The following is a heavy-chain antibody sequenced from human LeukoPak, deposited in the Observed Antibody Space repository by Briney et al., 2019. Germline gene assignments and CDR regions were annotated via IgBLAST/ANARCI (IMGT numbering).Heavy chain of an antibody. CDR3: ARDRGSGMIYYFDY. V-gene: IGHV3-48*03. Sequence: PGGSLRLSCAASGFTFSTYEMNWVRQAPGKGLEWVSYISSSGSTIYYADSVKGRFTISRDNAKNSLYLQMNNLRAEDTAVYYCARDRGSGMIYYFDYWGQGTLVTVSS. CDR2: ISSSGSTI. D-gene: IGHD3-10*01. CDR1: GFTFSTYE. J-gene: IGHJ4*02.